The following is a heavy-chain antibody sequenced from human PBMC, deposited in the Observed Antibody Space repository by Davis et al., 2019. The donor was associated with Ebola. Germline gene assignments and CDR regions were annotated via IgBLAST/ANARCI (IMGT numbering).Heavy chain of an antibody. D-gene: IGHD6-6*01. CDR3: ARDGLAARPLEY. V-gene: IGHV3-30-3*01. CDR1: GFTVSSNY. Sequence: GESLKISCAASGFTVSSNYMSWVRQAPGKGLEWVAVISYDGSNKYYADSVKGRFTISRDNSKNTLYLQMNSLRAEDTAVYYCARDGLAARPLEYWGQGTLVTVSS. J-gene: IGHJ4*02. CDR2: ISYDGSNK.